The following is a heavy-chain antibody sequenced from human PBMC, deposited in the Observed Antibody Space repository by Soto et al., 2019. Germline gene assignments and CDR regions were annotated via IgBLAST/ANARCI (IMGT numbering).Heavy chain of an antibody. CDR3: AKDLLRPGRAYGMDV. CDR2: ISYDGSNK. CDR1: GFTFSSYG. J-gene: IGHJ6*02. Sequence: QVQLVESGGGVVQPGRSLRLSCAASGFTFSSYGMHWVRQAPGKGLEWVAVISYDGSNKYYADSVKGRFTSSRDNSKNTLYLQMNSLRAEDTAVYYWAKDLLRPGRAYGMDVWGQGTTVTVSS. V-gene: IGHV3-30*18.